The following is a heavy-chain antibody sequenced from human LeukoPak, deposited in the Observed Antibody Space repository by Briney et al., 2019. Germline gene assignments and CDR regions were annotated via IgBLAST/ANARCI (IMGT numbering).Heavy chain of an antibody. V-gene: IGHV4-34*01. Sequence: SETLSLTCAVYGGSFSGYYWSWIRQPPGKGLEWIGEINHSGSTNYNPSLKSRVTISVDTSKNRFSLKLSSVTAADTAVYYCASGYSSSSGGSNWFDPWGQGTLVTVSS. CDR1: GGSFSGYY. CDR2: INHSGST. D-gene: IGHD6-6*01. J-gene: IGHJ5*02. CDR3: ASGYSSSSGGSNWFDP.